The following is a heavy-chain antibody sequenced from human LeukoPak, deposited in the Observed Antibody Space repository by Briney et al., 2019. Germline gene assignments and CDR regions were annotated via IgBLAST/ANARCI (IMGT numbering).Heavy chain of an antibody. Sequence: SETLSLTCAVYGGSFSGYYWSWIRQPPGKGLEWIGEINHSGSTNYNPSLKSRVTISVDTSKNQLSLKLSSVTAADTAVYYCARGSLAYCSSTSCRDAFDIWGQGTMVTAAS. CDR2: INHSGST. V-gene: IGHV4-34*01. J-gene: IGHJ3*02. CDR3: ARGSLAYCSSTSCRDAFDI. D-gene: IGHD2-2*01. CDR1: GGSFSGYY.